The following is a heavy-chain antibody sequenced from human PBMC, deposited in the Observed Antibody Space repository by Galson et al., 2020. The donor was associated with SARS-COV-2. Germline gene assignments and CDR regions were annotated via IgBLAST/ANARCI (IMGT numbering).Heavy chain of an antibody. CDR3: ARETYYYDSSAFDI. V-gene: IGHV4-59*01. Sequence: SETLSLTCTVSGGSISSYYWSWIRQPPGKGLEWIGYIYYSGSTNYNPSLKSRVTISVDTSKNQFSLKLSSVTAADTAVYYCARETYYYDSSAFDIWGQGQWSPSLQ. CDR2: IYYSGST. J-gene: IGHJ3*02. D-gene: IGHD3-22*01. CDR1: GGSISSYY.